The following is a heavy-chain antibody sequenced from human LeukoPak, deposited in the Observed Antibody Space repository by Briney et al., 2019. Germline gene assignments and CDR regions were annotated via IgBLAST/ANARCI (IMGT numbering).Heavy chain of an antibody. Sequence: PGRSLRLSCAASGFTFSSYAMHWVRQAPGKGLEWVAVISYDGSNKYYADSVKGRFTISRDNSKNTLYLQMNSLRAEDTAVYYCARTYYDILTGYYQNYYYGMDVWGKGTTVTVSS. J-gene: IGHJ6*04. V-gene: IGHV3-30*04. CDR2: ISYDGSNK. CDR3: ARTYYDILTGYYQNYYYGMDV. CDR1: GFTFSSYA. D-gene: IGHD3-9*01.